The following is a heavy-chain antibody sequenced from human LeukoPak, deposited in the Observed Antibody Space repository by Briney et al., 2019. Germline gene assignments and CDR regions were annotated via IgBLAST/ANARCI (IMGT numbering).Heavy chain of an antibody. V-gene: IGHV3-7*01. CDR1: GFTFRSYW. CDR2: IKEDGSEK. CDR3: ARDPSSLRDSYDY. Sequence: GGSLRLSCATSGFTFRSYWMNWIRQAPGQGLEWVANIKEDGSEKSYVDSVKGRFTISRDNAKNSLYLQMNSLRVEDTAVYYCARDPSSLRDSYDYWGQGTLVIVSS. J-gene: IGHJ4*02. D-gene: IGHD3/OR15-3a*01.